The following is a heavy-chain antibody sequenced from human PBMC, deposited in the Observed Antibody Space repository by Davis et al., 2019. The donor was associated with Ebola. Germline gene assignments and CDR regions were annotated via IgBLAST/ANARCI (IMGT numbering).Heavy chain of an antibody. J-gene: IGHJ6*02. CDR1: GYTFTSYG. CDR3: ARMAAAGTKLDV. V-gene: IGHV1-18*04. Sequence: AASVKVSCKASGYTFTSYGISWVRQAPRQGLEGMGWISTYNGNTNFAQKLQGGVTMTTDTSTGSAYMELRSLRSDDTAVYYCARMAAAGTKLDVWGQGTTVTVSS. D-gene: IGHD6-13*01. CDR2: ISTYNGNT.